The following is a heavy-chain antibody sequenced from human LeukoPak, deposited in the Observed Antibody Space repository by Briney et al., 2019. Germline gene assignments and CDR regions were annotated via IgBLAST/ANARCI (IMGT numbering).Heavy chain of an antibody. D-gene: IGHD6-13*01. Sequence: ASVTVSCKASGYTFTGYYMHWVRQAPGQGLEWMGWINPNSGGTNYAQKFQGRVTMTRDTSISTAYMELSRLRSDDTAVYYCARETYSSSWYPLDYWGQGTLVTVSS. CDR3: ARETYSSSWYPLDY. V-gene: IGHV1-2*02. CDR2: INPNSGGT. J-gene: IGHJ4*02. CDR1: GYTFTGYY.